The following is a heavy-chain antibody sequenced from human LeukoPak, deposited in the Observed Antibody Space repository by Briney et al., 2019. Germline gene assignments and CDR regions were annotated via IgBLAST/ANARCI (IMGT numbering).Heavy chain of an antibody. CDR3: AKDLLRTVVVITAAGYYLDS. Sequence: GGSLRLSCAASGFTFRNYGMSWVRQAPGRGLEWVSAISGSGASTYYADSVKGRFTLSRDNSKNTLYLQMNSLRAEDTAMYYCAKDLLRTVVVITAAGYYLDSWGQGTLVTVSS. V-gene: IGHV3-23*01. J-gene: IGHJ4*02. CDR2: ISGSGAST. D-gene: IGHD3-22*01. CDR1: GFTFRNYG.